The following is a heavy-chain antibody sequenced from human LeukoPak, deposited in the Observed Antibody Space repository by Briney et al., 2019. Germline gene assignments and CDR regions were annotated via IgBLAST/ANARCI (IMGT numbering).Heavy chain of an antibody. V-gene: IGHV3-33*01. Sequence: GGSLRLSCAASGFSFSSSGMHWVRQAPGKGLEWVAVIWFDGSNKHYADSVKGRFSISRDNSENTLYLQMNSLRAEDTAVYYCARDPSYCSSTNCYVGSPLYYYYPMDVWGQGTTVIVSS. D-gene: IGHD2-2*01. J-gene: IGHJ6*02. CDR1: GFSFSSSG. CDR3: ARDPSYCSSTNCYVGSPLYYYYPMDV. CDR2: IWFDGSNK.